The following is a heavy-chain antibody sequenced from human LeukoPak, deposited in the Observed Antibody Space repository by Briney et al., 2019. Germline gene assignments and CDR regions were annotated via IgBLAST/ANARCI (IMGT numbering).Heavy chain of an antibody. D-gene: IGHD2-8*01. Sequence: PSETLSLTCTVSGGSISSGDYYWSWFRQPPGKGLEWIGYIYYRGTTYYNPSLKSRVTTSVDTSKNQFSLKLNSVTDADTAVYYCARKRHDGPYFFDYWGQGTLVTVSS. CDR3: ARKRHDGPYFFDY. CDR1: GGSISSGDYY. CDR2: IYYRGTT. J-gene: IGHJ4*02. V-gene: IGHV4-30-4*01.